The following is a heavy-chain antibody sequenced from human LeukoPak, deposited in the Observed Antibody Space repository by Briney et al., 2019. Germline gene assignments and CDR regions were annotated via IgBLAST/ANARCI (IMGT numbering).Heavy chain of an antibody. V-gene: IGHV3-23*01. CDR2: ISGSSGSI. J-gene: IGHJ4*02. CDR3: AYDKKAYVFGLFVF. Sequence: GGSLRLSCAASGFSFSVSAMSGVRQAPGKGPEWVSSISGSSGSIYYAESVRGRFTISRDNSKNTLYLQMNSLRAEDPALYYCAYDKKAYVFGLFVFWGQGTLVTVSS. D-gene: IGHD2-21*01. CDR1: GFSFSVSA.